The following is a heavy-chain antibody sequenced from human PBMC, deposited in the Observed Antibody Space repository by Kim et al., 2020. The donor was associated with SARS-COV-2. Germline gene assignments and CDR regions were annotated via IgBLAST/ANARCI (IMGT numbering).Heavy chain of an antibody. CDR1: GFTFDDYA. J-gene: IGHJ6*02. D-gene: IGHD3-3*01. CDR2: ISWNSGSI. V-gene: IGHV3-9*01. CDR3: AKDRAGRTIFGYNYYYYGRDV. Sequence: GGSLRLSCAASGFTFDDYAMHWVRQAPGKGLEWVSGISWNSGSIGYADSVKGRFTISRDNAKNSLYLQMNSLRAEDTALYYCAKDRAGRTIFGYNYYYYGRDVWGQGTTVTVSS.